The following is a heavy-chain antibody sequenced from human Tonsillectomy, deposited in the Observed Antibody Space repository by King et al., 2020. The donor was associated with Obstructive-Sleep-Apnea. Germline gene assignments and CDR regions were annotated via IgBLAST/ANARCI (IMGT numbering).Heavy chain of an antibody. J-gene: IGHJ3*02. D-gene: IGHD6-13*01. V-gene: IGHV3-21*01. Sequence: VQLVESGGGLVKPGGSLKLSWAASGFTFSSYSMNLVRQAPGKGLEWVASISSNNSYIYYAESVKGRFTISRDNAKNSLYLQMNSLRAEDTAVYYCARDLFAGTEAFDIWGQGTMVTVSS. CDR3: ARDLFAGTEAFDI. CDR2: ISSNNSYI. CDR1: GFTFSSYS.